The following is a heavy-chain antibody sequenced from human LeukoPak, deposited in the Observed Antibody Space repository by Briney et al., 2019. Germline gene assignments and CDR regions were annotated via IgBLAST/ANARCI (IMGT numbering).Heavy chain of an antibody. CDR3: ARGYSATYGRFDP. V-gene: IGHV4-59*01. CDR1: GGSISSYY. J-gene: IGHJ5*02. Sequence: SETLSLTCTVSGGSISSYYWSWIRQPPVKGLEWIGYIYYTGNTNYNPSLKSRVTISVDTSKNQFSLKLTSVTAADTAVYFCARGYSATYGRFDPWGQGTLVTVSS. CDR2: IYYTGNT. D-gene: IGHD1-26*01.